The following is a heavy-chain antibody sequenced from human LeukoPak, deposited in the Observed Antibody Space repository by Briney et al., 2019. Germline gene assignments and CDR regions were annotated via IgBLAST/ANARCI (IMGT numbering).Heavy chain of an antibody. Sequence: TGGSRRLSCAASGFAFGSYTMSGVGQAPGKGLEWVSAISGSGDSTYYAGSVKGRFTISRDNSKNTLYLQMNSLRAEDTAVYYCAKDSGSNGYDPIDSWGQGTLVTVSS. V-gene: IGHV3-23*01. CDR1: GFAFGSYT. CDR3: AKDSGSNGYDPIDS. CDR2: ISGSGDST. J-gene: IGHJ4*02. D-gene: IGHD5-12*01.